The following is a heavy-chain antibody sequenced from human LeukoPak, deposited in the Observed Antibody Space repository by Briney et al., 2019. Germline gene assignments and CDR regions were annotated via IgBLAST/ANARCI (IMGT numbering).Heavy chain of an antibody. Sequence: GGSLRLSCAASGFTFSSYSLNRVRQAPGKGLEWVSFISSSSITIYYADSVKGRFTISRDNAEKSLYLQMNSLRAEDTAVYYCARDRGGSYSATYYWGQGTLVTVSS. J-gene: IGHJ4*02. CDR2: ISSSSITI. CDR1: GFTFSSYS. V-gene: IGHV3-48*04. D-gene: IGHD2-15*01. CDR3: ARDRGGSYSATYY.